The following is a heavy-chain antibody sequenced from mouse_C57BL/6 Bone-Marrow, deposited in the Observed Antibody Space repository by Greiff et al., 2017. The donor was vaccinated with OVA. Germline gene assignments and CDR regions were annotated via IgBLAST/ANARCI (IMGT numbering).Heavy chain of an antibody. J-gene: IGHJ4*01. D-gene: IGHD2-3*01. V-gene: IGHV1-85*01. CDR1: GYTFTSYD. Sequence: QVQLQQSGPELVKPGASVKLSCKASGYTFTSYDINWVKQRPGQGLEWIGWIYPRDGSTKYNEMFKGKATLTVDTSSSTAYMELHSLTSEDSAVYFCARGGFYDGYVGDYWGQGTSVTVSS. CDR3: ARGGFYDGYVGDY. CDR2: IYPRDGST.